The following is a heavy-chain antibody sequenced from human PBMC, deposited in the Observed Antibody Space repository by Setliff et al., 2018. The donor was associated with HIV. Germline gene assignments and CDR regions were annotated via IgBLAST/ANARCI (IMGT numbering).Heavy chain of an antibody. V-gene: IGHV4-34*01. CDR3: ARGVGLVVVDTTRGWFDP. D-gene: IGHD2-15*01. Sequence: ASETLSLTCAVYGGSFSGYWSWIRQAPGKGLEWIGEIHHGGSTKYNSSLKSRVTISVDTSKNQFSLNVNSVTAADTAVYYCARGVGLVVVDTTRGWFDPWGQGTLVTVSS. CDR1: GGSFSGY. J-gene: IGHJ5*02. CDR2: IHHGGST.